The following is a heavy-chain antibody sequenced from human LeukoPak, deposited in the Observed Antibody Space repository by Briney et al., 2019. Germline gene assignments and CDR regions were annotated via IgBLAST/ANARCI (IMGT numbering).Heavy chain of an antibody. D-gene: IGHD4-23*01. CDR2: INHSGST. J-gene: IGHJ4*02. CDR1: GGSFSGYY. CDR3: ARGPYGGLFDY. Sequence: PSETLSLTCAVYGGSFSGYYWSWIRQPLGKGLEWIGEINHSGSTNYNPSLKSRVTISVDTSKNQFSLKVSSVTAADTAVYYCARGPYGGLFDYWGQGTLVTVSS. V-gene: IGHV4-34*01.